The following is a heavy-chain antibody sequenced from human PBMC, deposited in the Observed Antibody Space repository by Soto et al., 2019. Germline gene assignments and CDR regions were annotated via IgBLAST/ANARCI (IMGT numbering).Heavy chain of an antibody. CDR2: ISGSGGST. V-gene: IGHV3-23*01. D-gene: IGHD2-15*01. CDR1: GFTFSSYA. J-gene: IGHJ3*02. Sequence: EVQLLESGGGLVQPGGSLRLSCAASGFTFSSYAMSWVRQAPGKGLEWVSAISGSGGSTYYADSVKGRFTISRDNSKNTLYLQMNSLRAEDTAVYYCAKEDCSGGSCYFGAFDIWGQGTMVTVSS. CDR3: AKEDCSGGSCYFGAFDI.